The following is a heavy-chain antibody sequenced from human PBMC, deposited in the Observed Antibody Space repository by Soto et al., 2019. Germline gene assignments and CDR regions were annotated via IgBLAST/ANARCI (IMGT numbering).Heavy chain of an antibody. CDR3: ARMMVVPAASYYYYYGMDV. V-gene: IGHV1-18*01. J-gene: IGHJ6*02. CDR1: GYTFTSYG. Sequence: QVQLVQSGAEVKKPGASVKVSCKASGYTFTSYGISWVRQAPGQGLEWMGWISAYNGNTNYAQKLQGRVTMTTDTSTSTGYMELRSLRSDDTAVYYCARMMVVPAASYYYYYGMDVWGQGTTVTVSS. CDR2: ISAYNGNT. D-gene: IGHD2-2*01.